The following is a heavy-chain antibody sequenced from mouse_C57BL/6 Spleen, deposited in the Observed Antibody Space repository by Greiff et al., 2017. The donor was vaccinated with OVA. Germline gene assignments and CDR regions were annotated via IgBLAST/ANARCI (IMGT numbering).Heavy chain of an antibody. CDR1: GYSITSGYY. Sequence: EVKLVESGPGLVKPSQSLSLTCSVTGYSITSGYYWNWIRQFPGNKLEWMGYISYDGSNNYNPSLKNRISITRDTSKNQFFLKLNSVTTEDTATYYCARGGWDSAMDDWGQGTSVTVSS. CDR2: ISYDGSN. D-gene: IGHD1-1*02. CDR3: ARGGWDSAMDD. V-gene: IGHV3-6*01. J-gene: IGHJ4*01.